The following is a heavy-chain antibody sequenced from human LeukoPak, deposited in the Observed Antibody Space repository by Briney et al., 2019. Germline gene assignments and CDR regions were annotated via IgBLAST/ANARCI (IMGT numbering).Heavy chain of an antibody. D-gene: IGHD4-11*01. Sequence: GGSLRLSCAASGFTFSSYSMNWVRQAPGKGLELGSYISSSSSTIYYADSVKGRFTISRDNAKNSLYLQMNSLRAEDTAVYYCARTTDPTTVTSPFDYWGQGTLVTVSS. CDR2: ISSSSSTI. J-gene: IGHJ4*02. CDR3: ARTTDPTTVTSPFDY. CDR1: GFTFSSYS. V-gene: IGHV3-48*01.